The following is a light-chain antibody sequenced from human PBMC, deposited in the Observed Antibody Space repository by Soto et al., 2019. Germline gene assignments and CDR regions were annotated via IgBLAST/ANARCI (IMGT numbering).Light chain of an antibody. CDR3: QQYGSSPLT. Sequence: TQSPSSVAASVGDRVTITCRASQGIISWLAWYQQKPGQAPRLLIYGASSRATGIPDRFSGSGSGTDFTLTISRLEPEDFAVYHCQQYGSSPLTFGGGTKVEIK. CDR2: GAS. CDR1: QGIISW. J-gene: IGKJ4*01. V-gene: IGKV3-20*01.